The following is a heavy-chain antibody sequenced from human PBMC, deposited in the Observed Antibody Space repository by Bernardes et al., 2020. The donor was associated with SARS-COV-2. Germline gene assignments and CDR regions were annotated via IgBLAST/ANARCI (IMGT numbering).Heavy chain of an antibody. CDR1: AFTFSDNL. V-gene: IGHV3-74*01. CDR2: MNPDGSST. Sequence: RGFLRLSCLASAFTFSDNLMHWVRQAPGKGLGWVSRMNPDGSSTHYADSVKGRFTISRDNAKNTLYLQMNSLRAEDAAVYFCVRGTGNYGDWDYWGQGTLVTVYS. J-gene: IGHJ4*02. D-gene: IGHD4-17*01. CDR3: VRGTGNYGDWDY.